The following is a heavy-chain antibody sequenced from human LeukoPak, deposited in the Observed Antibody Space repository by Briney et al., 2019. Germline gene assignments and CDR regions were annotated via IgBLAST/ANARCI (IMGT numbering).Heavy chain of an antibody. V-gene: IGHV4-34*01. CDR1: GGSFSGYY. D-gene: IGHD4-17*01. CDR2: INHSGST. CDR3: ARGRGDYEFTNWFDP. Sequence: SETLSLTCVVYGGSFSGYYWSWIRQPPGKGLEWIGEINHSGSTNYNPSLKSRVTISVDTSKNQFSLKLSSVTAADTAVYYCARGRGDYEFTNWFDPWGQGTLVTVSS. J-gene: IGHJ5*02.